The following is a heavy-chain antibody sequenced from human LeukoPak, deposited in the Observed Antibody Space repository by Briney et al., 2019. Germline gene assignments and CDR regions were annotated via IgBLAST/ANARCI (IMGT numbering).Heavy chain of an antibody. V-gene: IGHV3-23*01. J-gene: IGHJ4*02. Sequence: PGGSLGLSCAASGFTFSTYAMSWVRQAPGKGLEWVSGLSGSGDRTYYADSVKGRFIISRDNSTNTLYLQMNSLRAEDTAVYHCAKGGSGSSYTHLDCWGQGTMVTVSS. CDR2: LSGSGDRT. CDR3: AKGGSGSSYTHLDC. D-gene: IGHD2-15*01. CDR1: GFTFSTYA.